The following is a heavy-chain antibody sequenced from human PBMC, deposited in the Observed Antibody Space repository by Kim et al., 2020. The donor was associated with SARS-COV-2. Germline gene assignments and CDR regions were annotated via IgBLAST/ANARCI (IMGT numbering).Heavy chain of an antibody. CDR3: TTVLMEWLGDYYYGMDV. Sequence: GGSLRLSCAASGFTFSNAWMSWVRQAPGKGLEWVGRIKSKTDGGTTDYAAPVKGRFTISRDDSKNTLYLQMNSLKTEDTAVYYCTTVLMEWLGDYYYGMDVWGQGTTVTVSS. D-gene: IGHD6-19*01. CDR2: IKSKTDGGTT. V-gene: IGHV3-15*01. J-gene: IGHJ6*02. CDR1: GFTFSNAW.